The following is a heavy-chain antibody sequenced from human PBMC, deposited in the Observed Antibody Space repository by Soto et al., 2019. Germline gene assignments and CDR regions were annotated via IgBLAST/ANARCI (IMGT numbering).Heavy chain of an antibody. CDR1: GFTFSSYY. CDR3: AKDEDIAAAAYYFDY. Sequence: PGGSLRLSCAASGFTFSSYYMSWVRQAQGKGLEWVAVISYDGNDKYYADSVKGRFTISRDNSKNTLSLQMNSLRAEDTAVYYCAKDEDIAAAAYYFDYWGQGTLVTVSS. J-gene: IGHJ4*02. CDR2: ISYDGNDK. V-gene: IGHV3-30*18. D-gene: IGHD6-13*01.